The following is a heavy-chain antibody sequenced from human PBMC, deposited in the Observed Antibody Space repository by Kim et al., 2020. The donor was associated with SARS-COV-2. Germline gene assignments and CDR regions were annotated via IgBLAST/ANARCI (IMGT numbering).Heavy chain of an antibody. CDR2: IYSGGMT. V-gene: IGHV3-53*01. Sequence: GGSLRLSCEASQLTVSRNHMSWVRQAPGKGLEWVSVIYSGGMTSYAGSVKGRFTISRDSSKNTVILEMNSLRADDTAVYYCARYPLGDGYSFSDYWGQGT. CDR1: QLTVSRNH. J-gene: IGHJ4*02. D-gene: IGHD4-4*01. CDR3: ARYPLGDGYSFSDY.